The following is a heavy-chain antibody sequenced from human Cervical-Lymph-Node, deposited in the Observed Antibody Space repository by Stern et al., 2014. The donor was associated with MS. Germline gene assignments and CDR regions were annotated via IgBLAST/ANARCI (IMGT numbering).Heavy chain of an antibody. V-gene: IGHV1-2*02. CDR2: INPNSGGT. Sequence: VQLVESGAEVKKPGASVKVSCKASGYTFTGYYMHWVRQAPGQGLEWMGWINPNSGGTNYAQKFQCRVTMTRDTSISTAYMELSRLRSDDTAVYYCARSRYDSSGYYYYYWGQGTLVTVSS. CDR1: GYTFTGYY. D-gene: IGHD3-22*01. CDR3: ARSRYDSSGYYYYY. J-gene: IGHJ4*02.